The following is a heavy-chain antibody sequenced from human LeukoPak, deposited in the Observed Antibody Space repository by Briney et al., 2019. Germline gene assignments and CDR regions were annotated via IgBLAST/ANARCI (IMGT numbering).Heavy chain of an antibody. CDR2: IYYSGST. Sequence: TSETLSLTCTVSGGSISSSSYFWGWIRQPPGKGLEWIGSIYYSGSTYYNPSLKSRVTISVDTSKNQFSLKLSSVTAADTAVYYCANYGADFDYWSQGTLVTVSS. CDR1: GGSISSSSYF. CDR3: ANYGADFDY. V-gene: IGHV4-39*07. J-gene: IGHJ4*02. D-gene: IGHD3-10*01.